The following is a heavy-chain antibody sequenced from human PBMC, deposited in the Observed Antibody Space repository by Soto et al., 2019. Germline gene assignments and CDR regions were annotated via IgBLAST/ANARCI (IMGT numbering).Heavy chain of an antibody. CDR2: IYSGGST. Sequence: XVSLRLSCAASGFSFSSNYMSWVRQAPGKGLEWVSVIYSGGSTYYADSVKGRFTISRDNSKNTLYLQMNSLRAEDTAVYYCERLSNGKYYYYYYGMDVWGQGTTVTVYS. J-gene: IGHJ6*01. D-gene: IGHD1-26*01. CDR1: GFSFSSNY. V-gene: IGHV3-53*01. CDR3: ERLSNGKYYYYYYGMDV.